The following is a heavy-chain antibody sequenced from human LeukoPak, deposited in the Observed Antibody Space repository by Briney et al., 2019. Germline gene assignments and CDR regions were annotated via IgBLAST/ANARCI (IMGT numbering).Heavy chain of an antibody. CDR2: IYYSGST. J-gene: IGHJ4*02. CDR3: ARDRYYDILTGYYVFDY. D-gene: IGHD3-9*01. CDR1: GGSISSYY. V-gene: IGHV4-59*01. Sequence: SETLSLTCTVSGGSISSYYWSWIRQPPGKGLEWIGYIYYSGSTNYNASLKSRVTISVDTSKNQFSLTLSSVTAADTAVYYCARDRYYDILTGYYVFDYWGQGTLVTVSS.